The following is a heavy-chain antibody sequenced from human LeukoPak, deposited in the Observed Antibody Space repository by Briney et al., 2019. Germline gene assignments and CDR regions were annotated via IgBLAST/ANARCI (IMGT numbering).Heavy chain of an antibody. CDR2: ISSSSHVI. CDR1: GFTFSESY. CDR3: ARTGCNNYFDS. J-gene: IGHJ5*01. V-gene: IGHV3-11*01. Sequence: GGSLRLSCAVSGFTFSESYMSWIRQAPGKGLDWLACISSSSHVIYYADSVKGRFTISRDNAKNSLYLQLNSLRAEDTAVYYCARTGCNNYFDSWGQGTLVTVSS.